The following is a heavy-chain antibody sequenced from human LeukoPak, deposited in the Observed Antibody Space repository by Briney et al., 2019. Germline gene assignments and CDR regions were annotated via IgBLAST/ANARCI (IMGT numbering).Heavy chain of an antibody. J-gene: IGHJ4*02. V-gene: IGHV4-4*09. CDR3: ARGIMIRSGEIIVRNLFFDY. CDR1: GGSISSYY. CDR2: IYLRGSN. Sequence: SETLSLTCTVSGGSISSYYWSWIRQPPGKGLEWIGSIYLRGSNDYNPSLESRVSISVDRSKNQFSLKVNSVTAADTAVYYCARGIMIRSGEIIVRNLFFDYWGQGSQVTVSS. D-gene: IGHD3-16*02.